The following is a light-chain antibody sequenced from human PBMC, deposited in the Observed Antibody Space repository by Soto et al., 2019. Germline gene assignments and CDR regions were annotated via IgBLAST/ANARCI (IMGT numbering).Light chain of an antibody. Sequence: VIWMTQSPSLLSASTGDRVTISCRISQGISSYLAWYQQKPGKAPELLIYAASTLQSGVPSRFSGSGSGTDFTLTISCLQSEDFAAYYCQQYNSFPLTFGGGTKVEIK. CDR2: AAS. CDR1: QGISSY. V-gene: IGKV1D-8*01. CDR3: QQYNSFPLT. J-gene: IGKJ4*01.